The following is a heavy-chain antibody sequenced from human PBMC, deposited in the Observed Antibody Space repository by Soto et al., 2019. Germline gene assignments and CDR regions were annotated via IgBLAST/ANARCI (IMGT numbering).Heavy chain of an antibody. V-gene: IGHV3-53*01. D-gene: IGHD1-26*01. CDR1: GFTVSSNY. Sequence: GGSLRLSCAASGFTVSSNYMSWVRQAPGKGLEWVSVIYSGGSTYYADSVKGRFTISRDNSKNTLYLQMNSLRAEDTAVYYCARERYSGSYHDAFDIWGQGTMVTVSS. J-gene: IGHJ3*02. CDR3: ARERYSGSYHDAFDI. CDR2: IYSGGST.